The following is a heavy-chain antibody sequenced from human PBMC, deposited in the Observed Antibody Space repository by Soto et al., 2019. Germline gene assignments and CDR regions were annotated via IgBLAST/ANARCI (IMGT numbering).Heavy chain of an antibody. CDR1: GFTFSSHG. CDR3: ARNFGWERLGDY. CDR2: IWSDGTNK. Sequence: QVQLVESGGGVVQPGRSLRLSCAASGFTFSSHGMHGVRQAPGKGLEWVALIWSDGTNKYYTEAVKGRFTISRDNSKDTLYLQMNSLRAEDTAVYYCARNFGWERLGDYWGQGTLVTVSS. J-gene: IGHJ4*02. V-gene: IGHV3-33*01. D-gene: IGHD3-10*01.